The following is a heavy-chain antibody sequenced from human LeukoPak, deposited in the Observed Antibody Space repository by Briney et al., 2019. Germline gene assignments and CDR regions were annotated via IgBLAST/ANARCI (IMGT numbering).Heavy chain of an antibody. J-gene: IGHJ4*02. V-gene: IGHV4-61*02. D-gene: IGHD2-2*01. CDR2: IYTSGST. CDR3: ARAGQGYCSSASCFLSLDY. Sequence: SETLSLTCTVSGASISTGNYYWSWIRQPAGKGLEWIGRIYTSGSTNYNPSLKSRVTISVDTSKNQFSLKLNSVTAADTAVYYCARAGQGYCSSASCFLSLDYWGQGTLVTVSS. CDR1: GASISTGNYY.